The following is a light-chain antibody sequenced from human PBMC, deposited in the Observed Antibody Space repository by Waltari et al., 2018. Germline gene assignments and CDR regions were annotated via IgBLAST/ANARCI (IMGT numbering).Light chain of an antibody. J-gene: IGKJ5*01. CDR1: QSVGGN. V-gene: IGKV3-11*01. CDR3: QQRRTWPSIT. Sequence: EIVLTQSPATLSLSPGQRGTLPCRASQSVGGNLALYQQKPGQAPRLLIYDASNRATAIPARFSGSGSGTDFTLTISSLEPEDFAVYYCQQRRTWPSITFGQGTRLEI. CDR2: DAS.